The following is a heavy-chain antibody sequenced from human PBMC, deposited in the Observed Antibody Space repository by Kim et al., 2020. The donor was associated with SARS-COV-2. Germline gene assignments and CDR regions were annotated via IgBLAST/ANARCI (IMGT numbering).Heavy chain of an antibody. J-gene: IGHJ4*02. CDR1: GFTFSSYE. CDR3: ARTDGYTGDY. V-gene: IGHV3-48*03. D-gene: IGHD5-12*01. Sequence: GGSLRLSCAASGFTFSSYEMNWVRQAPGKGLEGVSYISSSGSTIYYADSVKGRFTISRDNAKNSLYLQMNSLRAEDTAVYYCARTDGYTGDYWGQGTLVTVSS. CDR2: ISSSGSTI.